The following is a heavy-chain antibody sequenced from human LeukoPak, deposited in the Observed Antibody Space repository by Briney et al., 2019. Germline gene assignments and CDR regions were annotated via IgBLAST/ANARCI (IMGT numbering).Heavy chain of an antibody. CDR1: GFTFSGFW. CDR2: TNQDGSEK. J-gene: IGHJ4*02. V-gene: IGHV3-7*05. CDR3: ARYDYGLRGFDY. D-gene: IGHD4-17*01. Sequence: GGSLRLSCGVSGFTFSGFWMSWVRQAPGEGLEWVASTNQDGSEKHYVDFVKGRFTISRDNARNSLYLYMNSLRADDTAVYSCARYDYGLRGFDYWGLGTLVTVSS.